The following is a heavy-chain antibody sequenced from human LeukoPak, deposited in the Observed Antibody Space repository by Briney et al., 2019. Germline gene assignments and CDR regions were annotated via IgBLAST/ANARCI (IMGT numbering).Heavy chain of an antibody. CDR1: GFTFSSYG. D-gene: IGHD6-13*01. CDR2: ISYDGSNK. J-gene: IGHJ6*02. Sequence: GRSLRLSCAASGFTFSSYGMHWVRQAPGKGLEWVAVISYDGSNKYYADSLKGRFTISRDNSQNTLYLQMNSLRAEDTAVYYCTLSSSRLYYYGMDVWGQGTAVTVSS. V-gene: IGHV3-30*03. CDR3: TLSSSRLYYYGMDV.